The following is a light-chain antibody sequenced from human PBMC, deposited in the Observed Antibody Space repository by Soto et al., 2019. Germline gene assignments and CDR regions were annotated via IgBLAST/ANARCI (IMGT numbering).Light chain of an antibody. Sequence: QLVLTQSPSASASLGASVKLTCTLSSGHSNYAIAWHQQQPEKGPRYLMKLNSDGSHSKGDGIPDRFSGSSSGAERYLTISSLHSEDEADYYCQTWGTGIVVFGGGTKLTVL. CDR2: LNSDGSH. V-gene: IGLV4-69*01. CDR1: SGHSNYA. CDR3: QTWGTGIVV. J-gene: IGLJ2*01.